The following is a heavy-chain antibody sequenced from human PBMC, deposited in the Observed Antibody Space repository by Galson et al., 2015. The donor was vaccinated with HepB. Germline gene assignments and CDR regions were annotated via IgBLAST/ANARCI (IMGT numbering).Heavy chain of an antibody. CDR3: ARGAMVRGVGTEDYFDY. CDR2: INPSGGST. V-gene: IGHV1-46*01. J-gene: IGHJ4*02. Sequence: SVKVSCKASGYTFTSYYMHWVRQAPGQGLEWMGIINPSGGSTSYAQKFQGRVTMTRDTSTSTVYMELSSLRSEDTAVYYCARGAMVRGVGTEDYFDYWGQGTLVTVSS. D-gene: IGHD3-10*01. CDR1: GYTFTSYY.